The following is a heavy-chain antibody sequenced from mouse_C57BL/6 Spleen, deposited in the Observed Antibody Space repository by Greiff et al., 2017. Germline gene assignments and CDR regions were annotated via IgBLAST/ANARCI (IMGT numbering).Heavy chain of an antibody. J-gene: IGHJ2*01. Sequence: EVQGVESGAGLVKPGGSLKLSCAASGFTFSSYAMSWVRQTPEKRLEWVAYISSGGDYIYYADTVKGRFTISRDNARNTLYLQMSSLKSEDTAMYYCTRAYGSSYFDYWGQGTTLTVSS. CDR2: ISSGGDYI. CDR3: TRAYGSSYFDY. V-gene: IGHV5-9-1*02. CDR1: GFTFSSYA. D-gene: IGHD1-1*01.